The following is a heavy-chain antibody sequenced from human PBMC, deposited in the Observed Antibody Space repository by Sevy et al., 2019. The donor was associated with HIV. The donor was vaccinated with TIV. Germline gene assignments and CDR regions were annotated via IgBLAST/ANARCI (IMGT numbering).Heavy chain of an antibody. CDR3: ARGSSPLGGNPD. Sequence: GGSLRLSCAASVLTFSDYWMHWVRQAPGKGLVWVSRISRDGTNTDYADSVKGRFTISRDNAKNTLYLQINNLRAEDTAVYYCARGSSPLGGNPDWGQGTLVTVSS. D-gene: IGHD2-15*01. CDR1: VLTFSDYW. V-gene: IGHV3-74*01. J-gene: IGHJ4*02. CDR2: ISRDGTNT.